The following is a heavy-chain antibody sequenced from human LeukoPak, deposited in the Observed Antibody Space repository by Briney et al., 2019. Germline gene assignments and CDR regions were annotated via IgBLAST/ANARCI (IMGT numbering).Heavy chain of an antibody. CDR3: ASTLPFEYSSSEFDY. CDR1: GFTFSSYS. Sequence: GGSLRLSCAASGFTFSSYSMNWVRQAPGKGLEWVSSISSSSSYIYYADSVKGRFTISRDNAKNSLYLQMNSLRAEDTAVYYCASTLPFEYSSSEFDYWGQGTLVTVSS. V-gene: IGHV3-21*01. CDR2: ISSSSSYI. J-gene: IGHJ4*02. D-gene: IGHD6-6*01.